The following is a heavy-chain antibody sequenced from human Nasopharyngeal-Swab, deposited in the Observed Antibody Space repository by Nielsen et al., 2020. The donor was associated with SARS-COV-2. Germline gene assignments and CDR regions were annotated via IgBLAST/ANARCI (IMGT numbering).Heavy chain of an antibody. CDR3: ARDRVPSYYFDY. CDR1: GYSISSGYY. V-gene: IGHV4-38-2*02. CDR2: IYHSGST. Sequence: ESLKISCTVSGYSISSGYYWGWIRQPPGKGLEWIGSIYHSGSTYYNPSLKSRVTISVDTSKNQFSLKLSSVTAADTAVYYCARDRVPSYYFDYWGQGTLVTVSS. D-gene: IGHD2-2*01. J-gene: IGHJ4*02.